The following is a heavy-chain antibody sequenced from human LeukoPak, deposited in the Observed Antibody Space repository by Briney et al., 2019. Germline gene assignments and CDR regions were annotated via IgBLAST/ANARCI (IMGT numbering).Heavy chain of an antibody. CDR2: ISHDGRTK. V-gene: IGHV3-30*04. Sequence: PGGSLRLSCVVSGFNFDNFAMHWVRQPLGKGLEWVAVISHDGRTKYYADSMKGRITISRDNSKNTLYLQMNSLRAEDTAVYYCAKGATPVYGSGSYLPYYYYYMDVWGKGTTVTVSS. J-gene: IGHJ6*03. CDR1: GFNFDNFA. CDR3: AKGATPVYGSGSYLPYYYYYMDV. D-gene: IGHD3-10*01.